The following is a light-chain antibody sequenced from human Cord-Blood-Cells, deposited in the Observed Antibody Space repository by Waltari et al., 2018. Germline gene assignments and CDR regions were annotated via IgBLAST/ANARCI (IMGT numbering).Light chain of an antibody. V-gene: IGKV1-27*01. Sequence: DIQMTQSPSSLSASVGDRVTITCRASQGISNYLAWYQQKPGKVPKLLIYAASTLQSGVPSRFSGSGSGTDFTLTISSLQPEDVATYYCQKYNSAITFGQGRRLEIK. J-gene: IGKJ5*01. CDR2: AAS. CDR3: QKYNSAIT. CDR1: QGISNY.